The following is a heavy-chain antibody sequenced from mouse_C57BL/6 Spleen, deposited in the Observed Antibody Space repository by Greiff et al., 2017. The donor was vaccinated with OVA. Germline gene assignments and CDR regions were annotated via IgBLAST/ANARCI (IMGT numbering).Heavy chain of an antibody. J-gene: IGHJ3*01. D-gene: IGHD2-2*01. V-gene: IGHV1-53*01. CDR2: INPSNGGT. CDR3: AREGVSTMVTTDPAWFAY. CDR1: GYTFTSYW. Sequence: QVQLQQPGTELVKPGASVKLSCKASGYTFTSYWMHWVKQRPGPGLAWIGNINPSNGGTNYNEKFTSKATLTVYKSSSTAYMQLSSRTSEDSAVYYCAREGVSTMVTTDPAWFAYWGKGTLVTVSA.